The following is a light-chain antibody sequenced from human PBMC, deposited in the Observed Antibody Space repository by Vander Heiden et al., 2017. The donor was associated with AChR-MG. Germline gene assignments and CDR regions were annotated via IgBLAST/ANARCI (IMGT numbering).Light chain of an antibody. CDR2: RNN. Sequence: QAGLTQPPSMSRGLRQTATLTCTGNSNNVGNEGATWLQQQQGHPPKLLSYRNNNRPPGISERFSASRSGNTASLAITGLQPEDEADYYCAAWDASLVTMLFGGGTKLTVL. CDR1: SNNVGNEG. CDR3: AAWDASLVTML. J-gene: IGLJ3*02. V-gene: IGLV10-54*04.